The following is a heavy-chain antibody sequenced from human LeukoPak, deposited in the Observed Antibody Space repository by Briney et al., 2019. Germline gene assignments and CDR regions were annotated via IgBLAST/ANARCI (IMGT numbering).Heavy chain of an antibody. CDR1: GYTFTSYD. J-gene: IGHJ4*02. V-gene: IGHV1-8*01. CDR3: ARADFWSGYPTDY. D-gene: IGHD3-3*01. CDR2: MNPNSGNT. Sequence: ASVKVSCKASGYTFTSYDINWVRQATGQGLEWMGWMNPNSGNTGYARKFQGRVTMTRNTSISTAYMELSSLRSEDTAVYYCARADFWSGYPTDYRGQGTLVTVSS.